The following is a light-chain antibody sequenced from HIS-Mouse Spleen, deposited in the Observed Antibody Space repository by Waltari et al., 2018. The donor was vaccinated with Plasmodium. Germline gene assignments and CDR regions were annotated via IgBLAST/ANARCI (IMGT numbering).Light chain of an antibody. CDR2: GAS. CDR1: QSGSSN. V-gene: IGKV3-15*01. CDR3: QQYNNWSFT. Sequence: EIVMTQSPATLSVSPGERATLPCRASQSGSSNLAWYQQKPGQAPRLLIYGASTRATGIPARFSGSGSGTEFTLTISSLQSEDFAVYYCQQYNNWSFTFGPGTKVDMK. J-gene: IGKJ3*01.